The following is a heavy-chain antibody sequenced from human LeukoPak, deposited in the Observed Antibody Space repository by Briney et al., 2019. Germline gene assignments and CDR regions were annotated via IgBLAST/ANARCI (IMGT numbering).Heavy chain of an antibody. CDR3: ARVRLGRGLDY. CDR1: GDSISSSY. D-gene: IGHD6-19*01. Sequence: SETLSLTCTVSGDSISSSYWGWIRQLAGKGLGWIGRIHTSGSTYYSPSLKSRVTMSVDTSTNQFSLKLSSVTAADTAMYYCARVRLGRGLDYWGQGTLVTVSS. V-gene: IGHV4-4*07. CDR2: IHTSGST. J-gene: IGHJ4*02.